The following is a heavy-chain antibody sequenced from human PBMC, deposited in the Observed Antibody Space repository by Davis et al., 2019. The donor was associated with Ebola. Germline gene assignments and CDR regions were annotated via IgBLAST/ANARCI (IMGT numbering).Heavy chain of an antibody. D-gene: IGHD6-25*01. J-gene: IGHJ4*02. CDR1: GFTFSSYG. Sequence: GGSLRLSCAASGFTFSSYGMHWVRQAPGKGLEWVAVISYDGSNKYYADSVKGRFTISRDNSKNAVYLQMKSLRADDTAVYYCANTKAYTSGFGDWGQGTVVTVSS. V-gene: IGHV3-30*18. CDR3: ANTKAYTSGFGD. CDR2: ISYDGSNK.